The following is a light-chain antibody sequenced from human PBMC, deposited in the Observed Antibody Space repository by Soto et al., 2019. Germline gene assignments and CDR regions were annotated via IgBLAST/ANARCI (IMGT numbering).Light chain of an antibody. Sequence: EIRMSKSAAALSVSPGERATLSCRASQSVSSNLAWYQQKPGQAPRLLIYGASTRATGIPARFSGSGSGTEFTLTISSLQSEDFAVYYCQQYNNWPTWTFGQGTRLAIK. CDR2: GAS. J-gene: IGKJ5*01. CDR1: QSVSSN. CDR3: QQYNNWPTWT. V-gene: IGKV3-15*01.